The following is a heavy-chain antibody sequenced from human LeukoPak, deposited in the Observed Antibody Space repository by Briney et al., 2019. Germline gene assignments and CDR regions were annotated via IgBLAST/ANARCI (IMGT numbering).Heavy chain of an antibody. J-gene: IGHJ4*02. Sequence: GSLRLSCAAPGFTFSSYWMSWVRQAPGKGPGWVANIMLEGSEKYYVDSVKGRFTSSRDNAKNSLYLQMNSLKAEDTAVYYCARFRKGYCTNGVCYYTFFDYWGQGTLVTVSS. V-gene: IGHV3-7*01. CDR1: GFTFSSYW. CDR2: IMLEGSEK. CDR3: ARFRKGYCTNGVCYYTFFDY. D-gene: IGHD2-8*01.